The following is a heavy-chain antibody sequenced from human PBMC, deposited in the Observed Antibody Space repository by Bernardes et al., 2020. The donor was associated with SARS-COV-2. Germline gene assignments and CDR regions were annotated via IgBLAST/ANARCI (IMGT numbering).Heavy chain of an antibody. CDR3: ATWPGHGHGIDS. Sequence: GGSLRLSCAASGFLVSSTHLTWVRQTPGKGLEWVSIIYPGDDTDYADSVRGRFTISRDTLKNTVFLEMNRLRAEDTALYYCATWPGHGHGIDSWGQGTLVTVSS. J-gene: IGHJ4*02. D-gene: IGHD5-18*01. CDR1: GFLVSSTH. V-gene: IGHV3-53*01. CDR2: IYPGDDT.